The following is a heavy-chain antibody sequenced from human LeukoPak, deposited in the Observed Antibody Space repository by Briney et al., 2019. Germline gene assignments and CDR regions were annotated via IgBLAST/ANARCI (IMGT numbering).Heavy chain of an antibody. D-gene: IGHD6-19*01. CDR3: ARDPTGYSSGWYWGFFDY. V-gene: IGHV3-33*01. CDR1: GYTFSSYG. Sequence: PGGSLRLSCAASGYTFSSYGMHWVRQAPGKGLEWVAVIWYDGSNKYYADSVKGRFTISRDNSKNTLYLQMNSLRAEDTAVYYCARDPTGYSSGWYWGFFDYWGQGTLVTVSS. CDR2: IWYDGSNK. J-gene: IGHJ4*02.